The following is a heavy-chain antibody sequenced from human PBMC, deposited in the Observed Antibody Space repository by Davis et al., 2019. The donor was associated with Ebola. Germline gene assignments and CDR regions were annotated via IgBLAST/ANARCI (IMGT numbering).Heavy chain of an antibody. J-gene: IGHJ4*02. V-gene: IGHV3-21*01. CDR1: GFTFSSYS. CDR3: ARWGGSYYGGFAY. CDR2: ITSSSSYI. Sequence: GESLKISCAASGFTFSSYSMNWVRQAPGKGLEWVSSITSSSSYIYYADSVKGRFTISRDNAKNSLYLQMNSLRAEDTAVYYCARWGGSYYGGFAYWGQGTLVTVSS. D-gene: IGHD1-26*01.